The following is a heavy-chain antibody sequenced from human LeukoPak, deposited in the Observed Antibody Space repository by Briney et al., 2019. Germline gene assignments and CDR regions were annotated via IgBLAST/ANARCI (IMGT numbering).Heavy chain of an antibody. CDR3: ARNRSVTTTPGFDH. D-gene: IGHD4-17*01. V-gene: IGHV4-38-2*01. Sequence: PSETLSLTCAVSGYSIRGDDYWGWLRQSPGKGLEWLGSIYHSGSTHYNPSLKSRVTISVDTSKNQFSLMLNSVTAADTAVYYCARNRSVTTTPGFDHWGQGTLVTVSS. CDR2: IYHSGST. J-gene: IGHJ4*02. CDR1: GYSIRGDDY.